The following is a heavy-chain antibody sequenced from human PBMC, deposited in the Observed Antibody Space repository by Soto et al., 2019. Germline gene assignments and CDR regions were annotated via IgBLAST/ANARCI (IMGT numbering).Heavy chain of an antibody. CDR2: INHSGST. CDR3: ARDKITGLFDY. J-gene: IGHJ4*02. CDR1: GGSFSGYY. D-gene: IGHD2-8*02. Sequence: SETLPLTCAVYGGSFSGYYWTWIRQPPGTGLEWIGEINHSGSTNYNPSLKSRVTISVDTSKNQFSLKLTSVTAADTAVYYRARDKITGLFDYWGQGTLVTVS. V-gene: IGHV4-34*01.